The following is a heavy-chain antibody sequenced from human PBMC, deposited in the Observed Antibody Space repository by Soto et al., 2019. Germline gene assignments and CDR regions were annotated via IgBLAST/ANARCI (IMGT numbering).Heavy chain of an antibody. D-gene: IGHD5-18*01. CDR1: GGTFSSYA. J-gene: IGHJ4*02. Sequence: SVKVSCKASGGTFSSYAISWVRQAPGQGLEWMGRIIPILGIANYAQKFQGRVTITADKSTSTAYMELSSLRSEDTAVYYCARDVRRGGYSYGYFDYWGQGTLVTVSS. CDR3: ARDVRRGGYSYGYFDY. V-gene: IGHV1-69*04. CDR2: IIPILGIA.